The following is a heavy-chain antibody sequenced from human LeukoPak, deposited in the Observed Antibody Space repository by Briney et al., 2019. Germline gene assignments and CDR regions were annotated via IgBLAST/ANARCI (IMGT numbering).Heavy chain of an antibody. J-gene: IGHJ4*02. Sequence: MPSETLSLTGTGSGAAISSYYWRWIRQPPRKGLGWIGDIYYTGSTNYHPSLKSRVTISVDTSKNQFSQKLSSVTAADTAVYYCARILGITGTKYYFDYWGQGTLVTVSS. CDR3: ARILGITGTKYYFDY. CDR1: GAAISSYY. V-gene: IGHV4-59*01. D-gene: IGHD1-20*01. CDR2: IYYTGST.